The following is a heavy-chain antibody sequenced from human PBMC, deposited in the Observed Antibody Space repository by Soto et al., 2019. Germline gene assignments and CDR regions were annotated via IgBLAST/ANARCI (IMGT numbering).Heavy chain of an antibody. CDR1: GFTFSSYW. J-gene: IGHJ6*02. Sequence: LRLSCAASGFTFSSYWMSWVRQAPGKGLEWVANIKQDGSEKYYVDSVKGRFTISRDNAKNSLYLQMNSLRAEDTAVYYCARVDYYGSGSYQSNYYGMDVWGQGTTVTVSS. CDR2: IKQDGSEK. V-gene: IGHV3-7*03. D-gene: IGHD3-10*01. CDR3: ARVDYYGSGSYQSNYYGMDV.